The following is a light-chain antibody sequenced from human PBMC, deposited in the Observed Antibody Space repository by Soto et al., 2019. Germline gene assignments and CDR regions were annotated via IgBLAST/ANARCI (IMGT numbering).Light chain of an antibody. Sequence: DIQMTQSPSSLSASVGDRVTITCQASQDITNYVNWYQQKPGKAPKLLIYDASNLETGVPSRFSGRGSGTDFTFTISSLQPEDIATYYCQQYDNLPLTCGQGTRLEIK. CDR1: QDITNY. CDR2: DAS. CDR3: QQYDNLPLT. V-gene: IGKV1-33*01. J-gene: IGKJ5*01.